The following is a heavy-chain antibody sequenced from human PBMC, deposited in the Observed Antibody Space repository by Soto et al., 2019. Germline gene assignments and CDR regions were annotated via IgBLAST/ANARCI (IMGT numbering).Heavy chain of an antibody. Sequence: GGSLRLSCSASGFTFSNYNMNWVRQAPGKGLEWVSHISGTSVYIHYADSVKGRFTISRDNAKNSVYLQMDSLRVEDTAVYYCAREGALKPFSSWGQGALVTVSA. CDR2: ISGTSVYI. CDR3: AREGALKPFSS. J-gene: IGHJ5*02. V-gene: IGHV3-21*01. CDR1: GFTFSNYN.